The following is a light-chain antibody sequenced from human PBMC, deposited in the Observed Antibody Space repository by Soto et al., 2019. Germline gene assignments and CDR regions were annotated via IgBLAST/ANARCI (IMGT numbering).Light chain of an antibody. V-gene: IGKV3-11*01. Sequence: VLAQSPATLCLSPVERATLSCRARQTVSTYLSWYQHKPGQAPRLLIYGASNRATGIPARFSGSGSGTDFTLTISSLEPEDSAVYYCQQRYNWLTFGGGTKVDIK. CDR3: QQRYNWLT. J-gene: IGKJ4*01. CDR1: QTVSTY. CDR2: GAS.